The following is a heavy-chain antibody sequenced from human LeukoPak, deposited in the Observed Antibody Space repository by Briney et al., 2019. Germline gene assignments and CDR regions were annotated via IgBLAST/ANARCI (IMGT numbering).Heavy chain of an antibody. J-gene: IGHJ4*02. CDR2: IYYSGST. CDR3: AREAEYYFDY. V-gene: IGHV4-59*01. CDR1: GGSISSYY. Sequence: PSETLSLTCTASGGSISSYYWSWIRQPPGKGLEWIGYIYYSGSTNYNPSLKSRVTISVDTSKNQFSLKLSSVTAADTAVYYCAREAEYYFDYWGQGTLVTVSS.